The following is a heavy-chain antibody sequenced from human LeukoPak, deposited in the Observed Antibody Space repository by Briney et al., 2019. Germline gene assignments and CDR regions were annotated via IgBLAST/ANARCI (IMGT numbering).Heavy chain of an antibody. J-gene: IGHJ4*03. CDR3: ARIGGSYPDC. CDR1: GFTFTNYW. V-gene: IGHV3-74*01. Sequence: GSLRLSCAVSGFTFTNYWMHWVRQAPGKGLVWVSRINTDGRSTSYADSVKGRFTISRDNAKNTLYLQMNSLRAEDTAVYYCARIGGSYPDCWGQGTLVTVSS. D-gene: IGHD1-26*01. CDR2: INTDGRST.